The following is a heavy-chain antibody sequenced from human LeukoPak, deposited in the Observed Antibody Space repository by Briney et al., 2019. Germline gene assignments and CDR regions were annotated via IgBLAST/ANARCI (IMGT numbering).Heavy chain of an antibody. J-gene: IGHJ4*02. Sequence: PSETLSLTCTVSGGSISSHYWSWIRQPPGKGLEWIGYIYYSGSTNYNPSLKSRVTISVDTSKNQFSLKLSSVTAADTAVYYCARGSLWFIDYWAREPWSPSPQ. CDR2: IYYSGST. CDR1: GGSISSHY. CDR3: ARGSLWFIDY. D-gene: IGHD3-10*01. V-gene: IGHV4-59*11.